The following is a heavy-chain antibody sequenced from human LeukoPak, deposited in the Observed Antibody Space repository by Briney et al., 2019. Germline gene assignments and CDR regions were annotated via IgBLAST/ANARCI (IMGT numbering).Heavy chain of an antibody. D-gene: IGHD4-17*01. V-gene: IGHV4-61*01. Sequence: SETLSLTCTVSGGSVSSGSYYWSWIRQPPGKGLEWIGYIYYSGSTNYNPSLKSRVTISVDTSKNQFSLKPSSVTAADTAVYYCASDYGDYVFDYWGQGTLVTVSS. J-gene: IGHJ4*02. CDR3: ASDYGDYVFDY. CDR2: IYYSGST. CDR1: GGSVSSGSYY.